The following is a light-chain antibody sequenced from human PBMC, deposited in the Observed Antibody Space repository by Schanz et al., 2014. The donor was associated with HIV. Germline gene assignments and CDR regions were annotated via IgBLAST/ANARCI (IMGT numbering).Light chain of an antibody. CDR3: QQYNDNSGT. V-gene: IGKV1-5*03. J-gene: IGKJ2*01. CDR1: QAIGTW. CDR2: EAS. Sequence: DIQMTQSPSSLPASVGDRVSITCRASQAIGTWLAWYQQKPGRAPKLLISEASSLETGVPSRFSGSGSGTEFTLTIYSLQPDDFATYYCQQYNDNSGTFGRGTKLEFK.